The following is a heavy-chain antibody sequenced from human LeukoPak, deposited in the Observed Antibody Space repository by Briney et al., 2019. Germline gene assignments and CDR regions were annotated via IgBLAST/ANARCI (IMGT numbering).Heavy chain of an antibody. CDR1: GFAFSDYY. CDR3: ARTTGAAAGLDY. V-gene: IGHV3-11*06. D-gene: IGHD6-13*01. CDR2: ISSSSSYT. J-gene: IGHJ4*02. Sequence: GGSLRLSCAASGFAFSDYYMSWIRQAPGKGLEWVSYISSSSSYTNYADSVKGRFTISRDNAKNSLYLQMNSLRAEDTAVYYCARTTGAAAGLDYWGQGTLVTVSS.